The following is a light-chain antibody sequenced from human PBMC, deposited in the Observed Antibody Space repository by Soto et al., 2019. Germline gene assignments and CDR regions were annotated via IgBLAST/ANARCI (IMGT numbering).Light chain of an antibody. Sequence: QSALTQPASVSGSPGQSITISCTGTSSDVGGYNYVSWYQQHPGKAPKLMIYEVSNRPSGVSNRFSGSKSGNTASLTISGLQAEDEADYYCSSYTSSRLTVFGGGTKLTVL. CDR1: SSDVGGYNY. CDR3: SSYTSSRLTV. V-gene: IGLV2-14*01. CDR2: EVS. J-gene: IGLJ2*01.